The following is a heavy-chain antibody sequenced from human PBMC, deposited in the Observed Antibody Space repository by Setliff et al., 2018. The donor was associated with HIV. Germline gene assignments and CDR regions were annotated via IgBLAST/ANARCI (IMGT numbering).Heavy chain of an antibody. Sequence: GGSLRLSCAAFGFTVHWVRQASGKGLEWVGHIRTKANSYATVYAASVKGRFTISRDDAKNTAYLQMSSLKTEDTALYYCIPGGSSSIFFPHWGRGTLVTVS. V-gene: IGHV3-73*01. CDR1: GFT. CDR2: IRTKANSYAT. J-gene: IGHJ4*02. CDR3: IPGGSSSIFFPH. D-gene: IGHD2-2*01.